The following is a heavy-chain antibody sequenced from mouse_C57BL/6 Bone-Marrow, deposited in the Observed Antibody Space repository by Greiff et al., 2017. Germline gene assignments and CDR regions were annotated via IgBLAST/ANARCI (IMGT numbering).Heavy chain of an antibody. D-gene: IGHD1-1*01. Sequence: QVHVKQPGAELVRPGTSVKLSCKASGYTFTSYWMHWVKQRPGQGLEWIGVIDPSDSYTNYNQKFKGKATLTVDTPSSTAYMQLSSLTSEDSAVYYCARHDYYGSSYYFDYWGQGTTLTVSS. V-gene: IGHV1-59*01. J-gene: IGHJ2*01. CDR3: ARHDYYGSSYYFDY. CDR1: GYTFTSYW. CDR2: IDPSDSYT.